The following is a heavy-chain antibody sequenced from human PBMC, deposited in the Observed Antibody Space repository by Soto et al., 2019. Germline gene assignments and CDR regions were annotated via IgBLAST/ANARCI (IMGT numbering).Heavy chain of an antibody. CDR3: ASLGDSGYENYYYGMDV. V-gene: IGHV4-34*01. CDR2: INHSGST. Sequence: SETLSLTCAVYGGSFSGYYWSWIRQPPGKGLEWIGEINHSGSTNYNPSLKSRVTISVDTSKNQFSLKLSSVTAADTAVYYCASLGDSGYENYYYGMDVWGQGTTVTVSS. D-gene: IGHD5-12*01. J-gene: IGHJ6*02. CDR1: GGSFSGYY.